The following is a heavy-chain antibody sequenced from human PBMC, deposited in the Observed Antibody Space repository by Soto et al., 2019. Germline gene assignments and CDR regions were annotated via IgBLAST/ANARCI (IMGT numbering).Heavy chain of an antibody. Sequence: QVQLQESGPGLVKPSETLSLTCTVSGGSISNYYWSWIRQPPGKGLEWIGNIHNSGSTNYNPSLKSRITISVDTSKNQLSLKVSSVTAADTAVYYCARGSGWYYYWGQGTLVTVSS. CDR1: GGSISNYY. J-gene: IGHJ4*02. D-gene: IGHD6-19*01. CDR3: ARGSGWYYY. CDR2: IHNSGST. V-gene: IGHV4-59*01.